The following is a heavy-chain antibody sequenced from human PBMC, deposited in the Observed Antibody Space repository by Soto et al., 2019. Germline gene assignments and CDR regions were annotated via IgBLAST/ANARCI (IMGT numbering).Heavy chain of an antibody. CDR3: ARAVDIVATTLIDY. CDR2: ISYDGSNK. Sequence: GGSLRLSCAASGFTFSSYAMRWVRQAPGKGLEWVAVISYDGSNKYYADSVKGRFTISRDNSKNTLYLQMNSLRAEDTAVYYCARAVDIVATTLIDYWGQGTLVTVSS. J-gene: IGHJ4*02. V-gene: IGHV3-30-3*01. CDR1: GFTFSSYA. D-gene: IGHD5-12*01.